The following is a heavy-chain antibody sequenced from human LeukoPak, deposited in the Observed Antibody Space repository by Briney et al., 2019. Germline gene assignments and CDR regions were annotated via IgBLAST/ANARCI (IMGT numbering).Heavy chain of an antibody. Sequence: SETLSLTCTVSGGSISSYYWSWIRQPPGKGLEWIGYIYYSGSTNYNPSLKSRVTISVDTSKNQFSLKLSSVTAADTAVYYCARDFPPYYDSSGYYYPPWGHDYWGQGTLVTVSS. CDR1: GGSISSYY. CDR2: IYYSGST. J-gene: IGHJ4*02. D-gene: IGHD3-22*01. V-gene: IGHV4-59*01. CDR3: ARDFPPYYDSSGYYYPPWGHDY.